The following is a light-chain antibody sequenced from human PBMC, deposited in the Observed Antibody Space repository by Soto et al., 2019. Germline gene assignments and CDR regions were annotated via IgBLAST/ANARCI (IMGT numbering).Light chain of an antibody. CDR1: QSVSTY. V-gene: IGKV3-11*01. CDR3: QPRTNWPLT. J-gene: IGKJ4*01. Sequence: EIVLTQSPATLSLSLGERATLSCRASQSVSTYLAWYQQRPGQAPRLLIYAASNRATGIPARFSGSGSGTDFTLTISSLEPEDFAVYYCQPRTNWPLTFGGGTKVEIK. CDR2: AAS.